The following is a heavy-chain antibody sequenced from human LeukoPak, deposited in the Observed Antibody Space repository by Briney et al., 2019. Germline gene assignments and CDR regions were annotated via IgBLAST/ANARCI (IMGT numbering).Heavy chain of an antibody. D-gene: IGHD1-26*01. CDR2: IYYSGGT. CDR3: ARDPGGRGNPDY. J-gene: IGHJ4*02. V-gene: IGHV4-38-2*02. Sequence: SETLSLTCTVSGSSISSGFYWGWIRQPPGKGLEWIGSIYYSGGTQYNPSLKSRITMSVDTSKNYFPLKLSSVTAADTAVYDCARDPGGRGNPDYWGQGTLVTVSS. CDR1: GSSISSGFY.